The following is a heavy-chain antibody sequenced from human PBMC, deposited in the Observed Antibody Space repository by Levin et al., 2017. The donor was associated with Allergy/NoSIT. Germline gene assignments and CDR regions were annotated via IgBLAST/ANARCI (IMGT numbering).Heavy chain of an antibody. CDR3: AKGGSSLYYYYAMDV. V-gene: IGHV1-18*01. CDR2: ISAYNGAT. Sequence: GESLKISCEASGYTFTSYGISWVRQAPGQGLEWMGWISAYNGATNYAQKFQGRVTMTTDTSTSTGYMELRSLRSDDTAMYYCAKGGSSLYYYYAMDVWGQGTTVTVSS. CDR1: GYTFTSYG. D-gene: IGHD1-26*01. J-gene: IGHJ6*02.